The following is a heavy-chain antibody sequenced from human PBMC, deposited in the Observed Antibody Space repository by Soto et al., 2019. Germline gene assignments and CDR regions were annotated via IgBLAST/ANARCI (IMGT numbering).Heavy chain of an antibody. J-gene: IGHJ6*02. CDR1: GYTLTSYG. V-gene: IGHV1-18*04. CDR3: AREGYCGGDCDYYGRDG. CDR2: ISAYNGNT. Sequence: ASVKVSCKASGYTLTSYGISWVRQAPGQGLEWMGWISAYNGNTNYAQKLQGRVTMTTDTSTSTAYMELRSLRSDDTAVYYCAREGYCGGDCDYYGRDGWGQGNTVTVAS. D-gene: IGHD2-21*02.